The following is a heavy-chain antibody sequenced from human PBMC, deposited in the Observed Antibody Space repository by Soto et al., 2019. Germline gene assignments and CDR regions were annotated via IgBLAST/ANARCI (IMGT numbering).Heavy chain of an antibody. J-gene: IGHJ5*02. CDR2: ISSSSSTI. D-gene: IGHD6-19*01. V-gene: IGHV3-48*02. CDR3: ARTLGHSSGWYELNWFDP. Sequence: EVQLVESGGGLVQPGGSLRLSCAASGFTFSSYSMNWVRQAPGKGLEWVSYISSSSSTIYYANSVKGRFTISRDKAQNTRYPQMNSLRDEYKAVYYCARTLGHSSGWYELNWFDPWGQGTLVTVSS. CDR1: GFTFSSYS.